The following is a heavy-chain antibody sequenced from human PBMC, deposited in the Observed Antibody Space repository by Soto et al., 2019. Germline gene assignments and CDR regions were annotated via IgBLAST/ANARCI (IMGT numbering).Heavy chain of an antibody. Sequence: EVQLVESGGGLVKPGGSLRLSCAASGFTFSTYDMNWVRQAPGKGLEWVSSITTTSRYIYYGDSVRGRFTISRDNARNSLFLQMVGLRAEDTAVYYCVRSGTAVMLRHNWFDPWGQGTLVNVSS. CDR2: ITTTSRYI. CDR1: GFTFSTYD. V-gene: IGHV3-21*01. J-gene: IGHJ5*02. CDR3: VRSGTAVMLRHNWFDP. D-gene: IGHD3-16*01.